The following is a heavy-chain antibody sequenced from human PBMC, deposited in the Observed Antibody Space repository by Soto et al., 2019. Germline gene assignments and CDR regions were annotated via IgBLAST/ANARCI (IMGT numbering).Heavy chain of an antibody. Sequence: SYPLSLPCTVPGGSVHTFCSSGILKRPGKGREGVGHVYFTGRTDYNPSLKSRVTISVDTTKTPASLTLNSVTTAETAVHFCDGDWGRSNYFDYWGQGTLVTVSS. CDR2: VYFTGRT. CDR1: GGSVHTFC. J-gene: IGHJ4*02. D-gene: IGHD3-16*01. V-gene: IGHV4-59*02. CDR3: DGDWGRSNYFDY.